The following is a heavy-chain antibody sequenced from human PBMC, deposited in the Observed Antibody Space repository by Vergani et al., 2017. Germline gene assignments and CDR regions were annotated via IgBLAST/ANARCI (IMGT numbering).Heavy chain of an antibody. J-gene: IGHJ6*02. CDR3: ANSYCSSLSCYAFYGMEV. CDR1: GFSFSTYG. Sequence: QVQLVESGGGVVQPGGSLRLSCAASGFSFSTYGMHWVRQAPGRGLEWVAFLRDDGSNEYYGDAVKGRLIISRDNSKNMLSLEMHSLRPEDTAVYYCANSYCSSLSCYAFYGMEVWGQGTTVTVS. CDR2: LRDDGSNE. D-gene: IGHD2-2*01. V-gene: IGHV3-30*02.